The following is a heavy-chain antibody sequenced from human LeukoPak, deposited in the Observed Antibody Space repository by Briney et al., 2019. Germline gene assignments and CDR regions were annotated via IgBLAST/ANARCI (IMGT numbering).Heavy chain of an antibody. Sequence: QPGRSLRLTCAASGFIFDDYAMHWVRQVPGKGLEWVSGTSWNSVFIAYADSVKGRFTISRDNAKNSLYLQMNSLRPEDTALYYRTKDGGSGTGIPRYGVATDWGQGTLVTVSS. D-gene: IGHD3-16*01. CDR3: TKDGGSGTGIPRYGVATD. CDR1: GFIFDDYA. CDR2: TSWNSVFI. V-gene: IGHV3-9*01. J-gene: IGHJ4*02.